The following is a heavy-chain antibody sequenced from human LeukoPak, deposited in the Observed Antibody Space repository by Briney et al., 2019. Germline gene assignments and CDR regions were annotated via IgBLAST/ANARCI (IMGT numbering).Heavy chain of an antibody. CDR3: ALNGDSWYLGSYYFDY. CDR2: ISAYNGNT. J-gene: IGHJ4*02. CDR1: GYTFTSYG. Sequence: GASVKVSCKASGYTFTSYGISWVRQAPGQGLEWMGWISAYNGNTNYAQKLQGRVTMTTDTSTSTAYMELRSLRSDATAVYYCALNGDSWYLGSYYFDYWGQGTLVTVSS. D-gene: IGHD6-13*01. V-gene: IGHV1-18*01.